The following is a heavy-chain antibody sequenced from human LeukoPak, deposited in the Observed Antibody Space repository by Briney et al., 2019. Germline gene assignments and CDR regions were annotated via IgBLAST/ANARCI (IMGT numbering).Heavy chain of an antibody. Sequence: GASVKVSCKASGYTFTSYYMHWVRQAPGQGLEWMGIINPSGGSTSYAQKFQGRVTMTRDMSTSTVYMELSSLRSEDTAVYYCARTWILGWFDPWGQGTLVTVSS. CDR2: INPSGGST. CDR1: GYTFTSYY. D-gene: IGHD5-18*01. V-gene: IGHV1-46*01. CDR3: ARTWILGWFDP. J-gene: IGHJ5*02.